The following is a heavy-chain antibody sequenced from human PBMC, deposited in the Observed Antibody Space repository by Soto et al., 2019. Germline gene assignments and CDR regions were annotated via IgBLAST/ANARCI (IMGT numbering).Heavy chain of an antibody. CDR1: GGSTSSDNY. J-gene: IGHJ4*02. V-gene: IGHV4-30-4*01. CDR3: ARETYSSSWDFDY. D-gene: IGHD6-13*01. Sequence: SETLSLTCTVSGGSTSSDNYWSWIRQPPGKGLEWIGHIYYSGNTDYNPSLKSRLAISIDTSKNQFSLKLSSVTAADTAVYYCARETYSSSWDFDYWGKGTLVTVS. CDR2: IYYSGNT.